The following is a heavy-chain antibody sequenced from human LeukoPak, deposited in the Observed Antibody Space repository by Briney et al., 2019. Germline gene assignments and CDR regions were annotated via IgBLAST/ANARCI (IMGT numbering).Heavy chain of an antibody. CDR3: AREPTYYYDSSGYYPFDY. J-gene: IGHJ4*02. V-gene: IGHV1-46*01. CDR2: INPSGGST. CDR1: GYTFTSYY. D-gene: IGHD3-22*01. Sequence: ASVKVSCKASGYTFTSYYMHWVRQAPGQGLEWMGIINPSGGSTSYAQKFQGRVTMTTDTSTSTAYMELRSLRSDGTAVYYCAREPTYYYDSSGYYPFDYWGQGTLVTVSS.